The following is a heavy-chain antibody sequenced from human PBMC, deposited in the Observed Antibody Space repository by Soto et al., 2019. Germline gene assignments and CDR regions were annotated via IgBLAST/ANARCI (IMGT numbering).Heavy chain of an antibody. CDR1: GYTFTNYG. CDR3: ARGVGSGSYYNQYNWFDP. D-gene: IGHD3-10*01. Sequence: QVQLVQSGAEVKKPGASVQVSCKASGYTFTNYGISWVRQAPGQGLEWMGWISAYNGNTKYAQKLQGRVTMTTDTSTSTAYMELRRLRSDDTAVYYCARGVGSGSYYNQYNWFDPWGQGTLVTVSS. CDR2: ISAYNGNT. V-gene: IGHV1-18*01. J-gene: IGHJ5*02.